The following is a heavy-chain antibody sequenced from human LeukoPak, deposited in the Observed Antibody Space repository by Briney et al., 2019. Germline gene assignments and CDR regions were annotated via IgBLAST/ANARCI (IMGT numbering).Heavy chain of an antibody. Sequence: GAAIQISSKGSGYSFTNYWIGWVRQMPARGLEWMGIIYPGDSDTRYSPSFQGQVTISADKSMNPSYLKWSSLKASDTAIYFCARRASANWFDPWGQGTLVTVSS. CDR1: GYSFTNYW. CDR3: ARRASANWFDP. D-gene: IGHD1-26*01. J-gene: IGHJ5*02. V-gene: IGHV5-51*01. CDR2: IYPGDSDT.